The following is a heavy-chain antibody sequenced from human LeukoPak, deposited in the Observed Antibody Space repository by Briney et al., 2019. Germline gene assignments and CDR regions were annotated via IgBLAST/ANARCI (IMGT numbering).Heavy chain of an antibody. CDR1: GFTFSSYA. V-gene: IGHV3-30-3*01. CDR3: ASSGWYLFLDY. CDR2: ISYDGSNK. J-gene: IGHJ4*02. D-gene: IGHD6-19*01. Sequence: PGRSLRLSCAAFGFTFSSYAMHWVRQAPGKGLEWVAVISYDGSNKYYADSVKGRFTISRDNSKNTLYLQMNSLRAEDTAVYYCASSGWYLFLDYWGQGTLVIVSS.